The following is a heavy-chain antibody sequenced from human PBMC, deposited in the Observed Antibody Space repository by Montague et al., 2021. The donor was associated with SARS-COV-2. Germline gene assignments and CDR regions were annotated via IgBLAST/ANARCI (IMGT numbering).Heavy chain of an antibody. CDR2: IWYDGSNK. CDR3: AKEDIVVMDV. CDR1: GFTFSSYG. D-gene: IGHD2-15*01. Sequence: SRSLSFAASGFTFSSYGMHWVRQAPGKGLEWVAVIWYDGSNKYYADSVKGRFTISRDNSKNTLYLQMNSLRAEDTAVYYCAKEDIVVMDVWGQGTTVTVSS. V-gene: IGHV3-33*06. J-gene: IGHJ6*02.